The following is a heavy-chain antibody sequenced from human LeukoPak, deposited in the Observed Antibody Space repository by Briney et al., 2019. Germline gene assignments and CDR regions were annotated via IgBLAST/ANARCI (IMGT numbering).Heavy chain of an antibody. J-gene: IGHJ5*02. CDR1: GFTFSSYA. CDR2: ISGSGGST. D-gene: IGHD5-18*01. V-gene: IGHV3-23*01. CDR3: AKLRYSYGYAGYWFDP. Sequence: GGSLRLSCAASGFTFSSYAMSWVRQAPGKGLEWVSAISGSGGSTYYADSVKGRFTISRDNSKNTLYLQMNSLRAEDTAVYYCAKLRYSYGYAGYWFDPWGQGTLVTVSS.